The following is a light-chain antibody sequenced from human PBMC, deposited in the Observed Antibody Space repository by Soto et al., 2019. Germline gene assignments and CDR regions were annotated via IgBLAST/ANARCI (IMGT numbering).Light chain of an antibody. CDR3: CSYASAFTYV. V-gene: IGLV2-11*01. J-gene: IGLJ1*01. Sequence: QSALTQPRSVSGSPGHSVTISCTGTSSDIGGYSYVSWYQQHPGKAPKLLISDVSKRPSGVPDRFSGSKFGNTASLTISGLQAEDEANYHCCSYASAFTYVFGGGTKLTVL. CDR1: SSDIGGYSY. CDR2: DVS.